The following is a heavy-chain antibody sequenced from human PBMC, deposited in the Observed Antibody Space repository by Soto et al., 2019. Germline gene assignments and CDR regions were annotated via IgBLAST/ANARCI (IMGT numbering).Heavy chain of an antibody. CDR3: ARVGIAAAGRFDY. J-gene: IGHJ4*02. CDR1: GFTFSDYY. V-gene: IGHV3-11*06. D-gene: IGHD6-13*01. CDR2: ISSSSSYT. Sequence: QVQLVESGGGLVKPGGSLRLSCAASGFTFSDYYMSWIRQAPGKGLEWVSYISSSSSYTNYADSVKGRFTISRDNAKNSLYLQRNILRAEDTAVYYCARVGIAAAGRFDYWGQGTLVTVSS.